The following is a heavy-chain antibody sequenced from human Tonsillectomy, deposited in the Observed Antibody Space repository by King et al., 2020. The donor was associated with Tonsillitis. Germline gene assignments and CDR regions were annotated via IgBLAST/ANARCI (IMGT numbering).Heavy chain of an antibody. Sequence: QLVQSGAEVKKPGSSVKVSCKASGGTFSSYAISWVRQAPGQGLEWMGGIIPIFATTNYAQEFQGRVTITADESTSTAYMELSSLRSEDTAVYYCASAVDTAMVTDFDYWGHGTLVTVSS. D-gene: IGHD5-18*01. V-gene: IGHV1-69*01. CDR2: IIPIFATT. CDR3: ASAVDTAMVTDFDY. CDR1: GGTFSSYA. J-gene: IGHJ4*01.